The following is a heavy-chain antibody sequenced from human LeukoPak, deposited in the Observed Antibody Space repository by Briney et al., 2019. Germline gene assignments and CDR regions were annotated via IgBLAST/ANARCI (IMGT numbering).Heavy chain of an antibody. D-gene: IGHD3-16*02. CDR2: ISAYNGNT. V-gene: IGHV1-18*01. CDR3: ARGYVWGSYRPYYFDY. Sequence: ASVKVSCKASGYTFTSYGISWVRQAPGQGLEWMRWISAYNGNTNYAQKLQGRVTMTTDTSTSTAYMELRSLRSDDTAVYYCARGYVWGSYRPYYFDYWGQGTLVTVSS. CDR1: GYTFTSYG. J-gene: IGHJ4*02.